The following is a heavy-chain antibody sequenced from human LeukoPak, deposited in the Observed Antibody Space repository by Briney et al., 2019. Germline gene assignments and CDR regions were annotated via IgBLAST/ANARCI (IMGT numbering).Heavy chain of an antibody. CDR2: IYSGGST. CDR1: GFTFSNKY. D-gene: IGHD2-15*01. V-gene: IGHV3-66*01. J-gene: IGHJ3*02. Sequence: GGSLRLSCAASGFTFSNKYMSWVRQAPGRGLEWVSVIYSGGSTYYADSVKGRFSISTDKSKNTLYLQMNSLRAEDTALYYCAREMYCSGGSCYGDAFDIWGQGTMVTVSS. CDR3: AREMYCSGGSCYGDAFDI.